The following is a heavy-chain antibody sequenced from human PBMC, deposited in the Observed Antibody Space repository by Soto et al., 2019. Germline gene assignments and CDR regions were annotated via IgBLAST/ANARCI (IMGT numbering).Heavy chain of an antibody. CDR2: LSVGGDRT. Sequence: WGSLLLSCASFVFTFSTNSMSWVRQTPGKGLDWVSGLSVGGDRTFYLESVKGRFTISSDTSKNVVYLQMNSLRADDTAVYFCAKWDGYGDSWGQGTMVTVSS. V-gene: IGHV3-23*01. CDR3: AKWDGYGDS. CDR1: VFTFSTNS. D-gene: IGHD5-12*01. J-gene: IGHJ5*01.